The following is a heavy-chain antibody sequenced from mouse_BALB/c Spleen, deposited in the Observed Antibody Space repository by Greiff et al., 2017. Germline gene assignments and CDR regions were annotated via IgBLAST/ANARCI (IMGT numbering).Heavy chain of an antibody. CDR2: IWSGGST. Sequence: VKLMESGPGLVQPSQSLSITCTVSGFSLTSYGVHWVRQSPGKGLEWLGVIWSGGSTDYNAAFISRLSISKDNSKSQVFFKMNSLQADDTAIYYCARNFPGYYVYYAMDYWGQGTSVTVSS. J-gene: IGHJ4*01. CDR3: ARNFPGYYVYYAMDY. V-gene: IGHV2-4-1*01. D-gene: IGHD2-3*01. CDR1: GFSLTSYG.